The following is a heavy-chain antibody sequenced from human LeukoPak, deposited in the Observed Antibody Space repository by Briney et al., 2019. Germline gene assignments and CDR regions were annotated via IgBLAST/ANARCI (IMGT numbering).Heavy chain of an antibody. CDR3: AYLDSSGFYYGRLRY. V-gene: IGHV3-23*01. Sequence: GGSLRLSCAASGFTFSDHAMTWVRQTLAKGLESVSSTSAGGDITHYAESVKGRFTISRDNSKSTLYLQMNSLRAEDTAIYFCAYLDSSGFYYGRLRYWGQGTPVTVSS. J-gene: IGHJ4*02. CDR2: TSAGGDIT. D-gene: IGHD3-22*01. CDR1: GFTFSDHA.